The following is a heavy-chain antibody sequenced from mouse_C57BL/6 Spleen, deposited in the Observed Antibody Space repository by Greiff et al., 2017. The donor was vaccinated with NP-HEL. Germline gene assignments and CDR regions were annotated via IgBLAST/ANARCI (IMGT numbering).Heavy chain of an antibody. CDR3: ARGDYDFDY. D-gene: IGHD2-4*01. CDR1: GFTFSDYY. V-gene: IGHV5-16*01. CDR2: INYDGSST. J-gene: IGHJ2*01. Sequence: EVQLVESEGGLVQPGSSMKLSCTASGFTFSDYYMAWVRQVPEKGLEWVANINYDGSSTYYLDSLKSRFIISRDNAKNILYLQMSSLKSEDTATYYCARGDYDFDYWGQGTTLTVSS.